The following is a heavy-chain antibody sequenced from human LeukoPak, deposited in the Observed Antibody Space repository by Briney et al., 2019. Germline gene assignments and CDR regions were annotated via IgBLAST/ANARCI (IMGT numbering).Heavy chain of an antibody. CDR3: ARDLGLQQDWYFDL. J-gene: IGHJ2*01. D-gene: IGHD4-11*01. CDR1: GYTFTSYG. Sequence: GASVKVSCKASGYTFTSYGISWVRQAPGQGLEWMGWINPNSGGTNYAQKFQGWVTMTRDTSISTAYMELSRLISDDTAVYYCARDLGLQQDWYFDLWGRGTLVTVSS. V-gene: IGHV1-2*04. CDR2: INPNSGGT.